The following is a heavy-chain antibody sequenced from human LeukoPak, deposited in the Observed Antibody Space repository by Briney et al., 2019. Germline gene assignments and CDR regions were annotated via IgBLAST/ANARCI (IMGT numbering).Heavy chain of an antibody. D-gene: IGHD5-18*01. V-gene: IGHV1-69*05. CDR2: IIPIFGTA. J-gene: IGHJ4*02. CDR1: GGTFSSYA. Sequence: SVKVSCKASGGTFSSYAISWVRQAPGQGLEWMGGIIPIFGTANYAQKFQGRVMITTDESTSTAYMELSSLRSEDTAVYYCARVHTRRGYSYGPADYWGQGTLVTVSS. CDR3: ARVHTRRGYSYGPADY.